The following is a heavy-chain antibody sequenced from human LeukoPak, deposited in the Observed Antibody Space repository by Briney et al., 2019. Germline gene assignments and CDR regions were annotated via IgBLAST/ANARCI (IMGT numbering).Heavy chain of an antibody. CDR1: GFTFSSYA. V-gene: IGHV3-30*01. D-gene: IGHD3-3*01. CDR3: ARDVNPYYDFWSGYYLSWFDP. Sequence: PGGSLRLSCAASGFTFSSYAMHWVRQAPGKGLEWVAVISYDGSNKYYADSVKGRFTISRDNSKNTLYLQMNSLRAEDTAVYYCARDVNPYYDFWSGYYLSWFDPWGQGTLVTVSS. J-gene: IGHJ5*02. CDR2: ISYDGSNK.